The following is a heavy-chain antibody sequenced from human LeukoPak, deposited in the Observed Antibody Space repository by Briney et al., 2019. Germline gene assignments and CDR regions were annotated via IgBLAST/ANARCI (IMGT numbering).Heavy chain of an antibody. Sequence: GGSLRLSCAASGFTFDDYAMHWVRQAPGKGLEWVSGISWNSGSTGYADSVKGRFTISRDNAKNSLYLQMNSLRAEDTALYYCAKDRVPGLDGGWFDPWGQGTLVTVSS. J-gene: IGHJ5*02. V-gene: IGHV3-9*01. CDR2: ISWNSGST. CDR1: GFTFDDYA. D-gene: IGHD3-16*01. CDR3: AKDRVPGLDGGWFDP.